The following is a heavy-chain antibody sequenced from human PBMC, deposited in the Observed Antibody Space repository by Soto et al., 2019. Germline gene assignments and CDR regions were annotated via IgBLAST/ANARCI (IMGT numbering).Heavy chain of an antibody. J-gene: IGHJ3*02. D-gene: IGHD3-16*01. Sequence: QVQLQESGPGLVKPSETLSLTCTVSGGSISSYYWSWIRQPPGKGLEWIGYIYYSGSTNYNPSLKSRVTISVDTSKNQFSLKLSSVTAADTAVYYCARPLPFGAREGDAFDIWGQGTMVTVSS. V-gene: IGHV4-59*08. CDR3: ARPLPFGAREGDAFDI. CDR2: IYYSGST. CDR1: GGSISSYY.